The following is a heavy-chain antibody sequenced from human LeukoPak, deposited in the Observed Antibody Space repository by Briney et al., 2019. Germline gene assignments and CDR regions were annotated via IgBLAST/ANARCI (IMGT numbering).Heavy chain of an antibody. CDR1: GSTFSSYA. D-gene: IGHD6-6*01. Sequence: GGSLRLSCAASGSTFSSYAMSWVRQAPGKGLEWVSAISGSGGSTYYADSVKGRFTISRDNSKNTLYLQMNSLRAEDTAVYYCAKGRRVYYYYYMDVWGKGTTVTVSS. V-gene: IGHV3-23*01. CDR3: AKGRRVYYYYYMDV. CDR2: ISGSGGST. J-gene: IGHJ6*03.